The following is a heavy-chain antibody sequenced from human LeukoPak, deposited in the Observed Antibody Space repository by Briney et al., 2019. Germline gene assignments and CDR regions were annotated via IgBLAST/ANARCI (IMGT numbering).Heavy chain of an antibody. CDR3: AKGAAAVDFDY. J-gene: IGHJ4*02. D-gene: IGHD6-13*01. CDR1: GFTFSSYG. CDR2: ISYDGSNK. V-gene: IGHV3-30*18. Sequence: GGSLRLSCAASGFTFSSYGMHWVRQAPGKGLEWVAVISYDGSNKYYADSVKGRFTISRDNSKNTLYLQMNSLRAEDTAVYYCAKGAAAVDFDYWGQGTLVTVSS.